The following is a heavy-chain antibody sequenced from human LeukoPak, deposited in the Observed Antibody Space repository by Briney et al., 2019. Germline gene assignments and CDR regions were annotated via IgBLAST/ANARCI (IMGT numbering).Heavy chain of an antibody. J-gene: IGHJ4*02. D-gene: IGHD5-24*01. CDR3: AREPTRENSDY. CDR1: GFTFSSYG. Sequence: GRSLRLSCAASGFTFSSYGMHWVRQAPGKGLEWVAVIWYDGSNKYYADSVKGRFTISRDNSKNTLYLQMNSLRAEDTAVYYWAREPTRENSDYGGRGPLVPAS. CDR2: IWYDGSNK. V-gene: IGHV3-33*01.